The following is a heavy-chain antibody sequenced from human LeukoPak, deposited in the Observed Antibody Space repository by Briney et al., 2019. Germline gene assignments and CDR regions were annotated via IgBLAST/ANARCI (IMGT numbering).Heavy chain of an antibody. V-gene: IGHV3-7*01. D-gene: IGHD3-3*01. Sequence: GGSLRLSCAASGFTFSNYWMSWVRQAPGKGLEWVANIKQDGSVKQYVDSIKGRFTSSRDNAKNTLYLQMDSLRVEDTAVYYCARFSRVEWSFWGQGTLVTVSS. J-gene: IGHJ4*02. CDR1: GFTFSNYW. CDR3: ARFSRVEWSF. CDR2: IKQDGSVK.